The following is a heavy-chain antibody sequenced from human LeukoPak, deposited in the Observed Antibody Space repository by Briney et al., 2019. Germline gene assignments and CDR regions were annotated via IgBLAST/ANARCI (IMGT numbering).Heavy chain of an antibody. CDR1: GFTFSSYA. CDR2: ISYDGSNK. D-gene: IGHD6-19*01. CDR3: ARAVSSGWYDFDY. V-gene: IGHV3-30*04. Sequence: GGSLRLSCAASGFTFSSYAMHWVRQAPGKGLEWVAVISYDGSNKYYADSVKGRFTISRGNSKNTLYLQMNSLRAEDTAVYYCARAVSSGWYDFDYWGQGTLVPVFS. J-gene: IGHJ4*02.